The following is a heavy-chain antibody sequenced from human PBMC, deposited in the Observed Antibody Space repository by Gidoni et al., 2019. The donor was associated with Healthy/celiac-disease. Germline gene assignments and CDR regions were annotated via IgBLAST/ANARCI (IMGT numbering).Heavy chain of an antibody. CDR1: GGSFSGYY. J-gene: IGHJ4*02. Sequence: QVQLQQWGAGLLKPSETLSLTCAVYGGSFSGYYWSWIRQPPGKGLEWIGESNHSGSTNYNPSLKSRVTISVDTSKTQFSLKLSSVTAADTAVYYCARGGPDYVWGSYRDYFDYWGQGTLVTVSS. V-gene: IGHV4-34*01. CDR2: SNHSGST. D-gene: IGHD3-16*02. CDR3: ARGGPDYVWGSYRDYFDY.